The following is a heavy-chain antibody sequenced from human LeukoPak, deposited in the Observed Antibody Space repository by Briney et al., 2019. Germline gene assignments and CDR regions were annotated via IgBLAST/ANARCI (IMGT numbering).Heavy chain of an antibody. CDR2: ISSSSSTI. CDR1: GFTFSSYS. CDR3: ANLEDYYGSGSYDY. D-gene: IGHD3-10*01. Sequence: PGGSLRLSCAASGFTFSSYSMNWVRQAPGKGLEWVSYISSSSSTIYYADSVKGRFTISRDNSKNTLYLQMNSLRAEDTAVYYCANLEDYYGSGSYDYWGQGTLVTVSS. J-gene: IGHJ4*02. V-gene: IGHV3-48*01.